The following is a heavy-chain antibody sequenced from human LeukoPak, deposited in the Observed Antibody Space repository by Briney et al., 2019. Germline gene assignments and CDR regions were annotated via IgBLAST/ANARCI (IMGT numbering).Heavy chain of an antibody. Sequence: GGSLRLSCAASGFTFSSYGMHWVRQAPGKGLEWVAFIRYDGSNKYYADSVKGRFTISRDNSKNTLYLQMNSLRAEDTAVYNCAKERTLYYYYMDVWGKGTTVTVSS. CDR2: IRYDGSNK. CDR3: AKERTLYYYYMDV. V-gene: IGHV3-30*02. D-gene: IGHD2-2*01. CDR1: GFTFSSYG. J-gene: IGHJ6*03.